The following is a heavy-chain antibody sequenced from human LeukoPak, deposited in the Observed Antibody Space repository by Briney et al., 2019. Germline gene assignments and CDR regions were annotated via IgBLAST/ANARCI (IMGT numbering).Heavy chain of an antibody. J-gene: IGHJ4*02. Sequence: SQTLSLTCTVSGGSISSGGYYWSWIRQPPGKGLEWIGYIYHSGSTYYNPSLKSRVTISVDRSKNQFSLKLSSVTAADTAVYYCARCSLNCSSTSCYTEPFDYWGQGTLVTVSS. CDR3: ARCSLNCSSTSCYTEPFDY. CDR1: GGSISSGGYY. CDR2: IYHSGST. D-gene: IGHD2-2*02. V-gene: IGHV4-30-2*01.